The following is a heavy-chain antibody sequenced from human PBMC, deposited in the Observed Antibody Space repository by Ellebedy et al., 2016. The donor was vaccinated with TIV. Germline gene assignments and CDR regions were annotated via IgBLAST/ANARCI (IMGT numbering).Heavy chain of an antibody. D-gene: IGHD2-15*01. Sequence: GESLKISCAASRFTFSTYWMSWVRQAPGKGLEWVANIKEDGREKFYVDSVKGQFTLFRDNAKNSLYLQMNSLRAEDTAVYYCARDFTRGIYCSPGSCYSSFFDYWGQGTRVTVSS. J-gene: IGHJ4*02. V-gene: IGHV3-7*01. CDR1: RFTFSTYW. CDR3: ARDFTRGIYCSPGSCYSSFFDY. CDR2: IKEDGREK.